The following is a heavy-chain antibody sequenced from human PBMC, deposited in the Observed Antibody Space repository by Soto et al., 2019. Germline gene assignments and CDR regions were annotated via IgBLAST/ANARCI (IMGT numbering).Heavy chain of an antibody. CDR2: INPSGGST. D-gene: IGHD2-2*01. Sequence: AASLNRSCKAAGYALSSYHIHWVRQAPGQGLEWMGIINPSGGSTSYAQKFQGRVTMTRDTSTSTVYMELSSLRSEDTAVYYCPRERGTSCYDTWGQATLVTVPS. CDR3: PRERGTSCYDT. J-gene: IGHJ4*02. V-gene: IGHV1-46*01. CDR1: GYALSSYH.